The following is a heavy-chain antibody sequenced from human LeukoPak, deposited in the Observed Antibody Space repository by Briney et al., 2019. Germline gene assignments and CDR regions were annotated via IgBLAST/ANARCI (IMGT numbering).Heavy chain of an antibody. CDR1: GFTFRSYG. CDR3: AKDRQDYYDSSGYPTPFY. V-gene: IGHV3-23*01. D-gene: IGHD3-22*01. J-gene: IGHJ4*02. CDR2: ISGSGGST. Sequence: GGSLRLSCAASGFTFRSYGMHWVRQAPGKGLEWVSAISGSGGSTYYADSVKGRFTISRDNSKNTLYLQMNSLRAEDTAVYYCAKDRQDYYDSSGYPTPFYWGQGTLVTVSS.